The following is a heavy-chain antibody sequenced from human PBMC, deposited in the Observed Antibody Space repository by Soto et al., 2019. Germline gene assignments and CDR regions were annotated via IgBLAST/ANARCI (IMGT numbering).Heavy chain of an antibody. CDR3: AGGRYSYGYWWFDP. J-gene: IGHJ5*02. CDR1: GGSISSYY. Sequence: SETLSLTCTVSGGSISSYYWSWIRQPPGKGLEWIGYIYYSGSTNYNPSLKSRVTISVDTSKNQFSLKLSSVTAADTAVYYCAGGRYSYGYWWFDPWGQGTLVTVSS. V-gene: IGHV4-59*01. D-gene: IGHD5-18*01. CDR2: IYYSGST.